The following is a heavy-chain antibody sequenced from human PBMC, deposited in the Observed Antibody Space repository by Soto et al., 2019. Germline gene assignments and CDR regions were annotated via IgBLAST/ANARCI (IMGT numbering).Heavy chain of an antibody. D-gene: IGHD3-10*01. Sequence: PGGSLRLSCAASVFPFSSYSMNWVRQAPGKGLEWVSSISSSSSYIYYADSVKGRFTISRDNAKNSLYLQMNSLRAEDTAVYYCARVTMVRGVMSYYYYMDVWGKGTTVTVSS. CDR1: VFPFSSYS. CDR3: ARVTMVRGVMSYYYYMDV. V-gene: IGHV3-21*01. J-gene: IGHJ6*03. CDR2: ISSSSSYI.